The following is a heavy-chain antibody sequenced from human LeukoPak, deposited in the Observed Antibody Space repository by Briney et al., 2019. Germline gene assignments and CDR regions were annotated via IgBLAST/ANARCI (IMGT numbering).Heavy chain of an antibody. CDR1: GGSFNGYY. D-gene: IGHD5-18*01. CDR2: INHSGST. Sequence: SETLSLTCAVCGGSFNGYYWSWIRQPPGKGLEWIGEINHSGSTNYNSSLKSRVTISVDTSKNQFSLKVSSVTAADTAVYYCAREKMRRYSYGYAHWGQGTLVTVSS. CDR3: AREKMRRYSYGYAH. V-gene: IGHV4-34*01. J-gene: IGHJ4*02.